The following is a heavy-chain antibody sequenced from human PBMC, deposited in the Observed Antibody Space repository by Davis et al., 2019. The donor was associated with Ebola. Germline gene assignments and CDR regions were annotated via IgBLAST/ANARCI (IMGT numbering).Heavy chain of an antibody. J-gene: IGHJ4*02. CDR3: GRHDRGRRGTPAVVY. Sequence: SETLSLTCTVSGDSISISYWTWIRQPAGKGLEWIGRIYTSGSTNYNPSLKSRVTMSVDTSKNQFSLKLSSVTAADTAVYYCGRHDRGRRGTPAVVYWGQGTLVTVSS. V-gene: IGHV4-4*07. D-gene: IGHD6-13*01. CDR1: GDSISISY. CDR2: IYTSGST.